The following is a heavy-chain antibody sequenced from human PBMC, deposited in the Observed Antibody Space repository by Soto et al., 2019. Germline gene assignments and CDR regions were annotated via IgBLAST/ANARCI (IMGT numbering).Heavy chain of an antibody. V-gene: IGHV3-21*06. D-gene: IGHD5-18*01. J-gene: IGHJ4*02. CDR3: ARDLLEGYGHARQPDY. CDR1: GFTFRAYS. Sequence: GGSLRLSCVASGFTFRAYSMSWVRQAPGQGLEWVSSITSSSTYIYYTRSVEGRFTISRDDAKNSLHLQMNSLRAEDTAVYYCARDLLEGYGHARQPDYWGQGTLVTVSS. CDR2: ITSSSTYI.